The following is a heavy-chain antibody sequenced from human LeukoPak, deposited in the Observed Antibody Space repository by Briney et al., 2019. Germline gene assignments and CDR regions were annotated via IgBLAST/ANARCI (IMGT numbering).Heavy chain of an antibody. V-gene: IGHV4-61*02. CDR1: GGSISSGSYY. Sequence: SETLSLTCTVSGGSISSGSYYWSWIRQPAGKGLEWIGRIYTSGSTNYNPSLKSRVTISVDTSKNQFSLKLSSVTAADTAVYYCARESIMIRFGGVIVRGTHFDYWGQGTLVTVSS. CDR2: IYTSGST. CDR3: ARESIMIRFGGVIVRGTHFDY. D-gene: IGHD3-16*02. J-gene: IGHJ4*02.